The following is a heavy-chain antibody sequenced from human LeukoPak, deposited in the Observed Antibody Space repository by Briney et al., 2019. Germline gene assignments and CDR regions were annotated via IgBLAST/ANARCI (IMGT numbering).Heavy chain of an antibody. J-gene: IGHJ6*02. CDR2: IWYDGSNK. CDR1: GFTFRNYV. Sequence: QSGGSLRLSCAASGFTFRNYVIHWVRQAPGKGLEWVAVIWYDGSNKYYADSVKGRFTISRDNSKNTLYLQMNSLRAEDTAVYYCARGDPDPNCSGGSCYSVYYYYGMDVWGQGTTVTVSS. CDR3: ARGDPDPNCSGGSCYSVYYYYGMDV. D-gene: IGHD2-15*01. V-gene: IGHV3-33*08.